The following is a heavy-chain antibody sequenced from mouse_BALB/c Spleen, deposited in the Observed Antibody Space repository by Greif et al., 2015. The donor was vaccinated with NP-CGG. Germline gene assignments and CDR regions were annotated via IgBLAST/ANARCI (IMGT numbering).Heavy chain of an antibody. CDR1: GFTFSSFG. CDR2: ISSGSSTI. V-gene: IGHV5-17*02. J-gene: IGHJ2*01. CDR3: ARLFDY. Sequence: EVKLVESGGGLVQPGGSRKLSCAASGFTFSSFGMHWVRQAPEKGLEWVAYISSGSSTIYYADTVKGRFTISRDNPKNTLFLQITSLRSEDTAMYYCARLFDYWGQGTTLTVSS.